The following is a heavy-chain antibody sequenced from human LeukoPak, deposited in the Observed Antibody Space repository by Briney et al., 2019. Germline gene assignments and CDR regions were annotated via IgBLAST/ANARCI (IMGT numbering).Heavy chain of an antibody. CDR1: GGSISSYY. CDR2: IYYGGST. V-gene: IGHV4-59*01. D-gene: IGHD3-22*01. Sequence: SETLSLTCTVSGGSISSYYWSWIRQPPGKGLEWIGYIYYGGSTNYNPSLKSRVTISVDTSKNQFSLKLSSVTAADTAVYYCAGPFYYDSSGYYYPFDPWGQGTLVTVSS. J-gene: IGHJ5*02. CDR3: AGPFYYDSSGYYYPFDP.